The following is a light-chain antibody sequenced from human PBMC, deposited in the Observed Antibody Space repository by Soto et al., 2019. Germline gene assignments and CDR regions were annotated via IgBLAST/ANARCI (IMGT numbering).Light chain of an antibody. J-gene: IGLJ2*01. V-gene: IGLV1-40*01. CDR3: QSYDSSLSGSKVV. Sequence: QPVLTQPPSVSGAPGQRVTISCTGSSSNIGAGYDVHWYQQLPGTAPKLLIYGNSNRPSGVPDRFPGSKSGTSASLAITGLQAEDEADYYCQSYDSSLSGSKVVFGGGTKLTVL. CDR2: GNS. CDR1: SSNIGAGYD.